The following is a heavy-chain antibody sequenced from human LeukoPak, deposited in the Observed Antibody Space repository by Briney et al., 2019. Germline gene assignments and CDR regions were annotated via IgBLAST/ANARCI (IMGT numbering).Heavy chain of an antibody. V-gene: IGHV3-33*01. D-gene: IGHD3-10*01. Sequence: PGRSLRLSCAASGFTFSSYGMHWVRQAPGEGLEWVAVIWYDGSNKYYADSVKGRFTISRDSSKNTLYLQMNSLRAEDTAVYYCARDFAYGSGSYYRYGMDVWGQGTTVTVSS. CDR3: ARDFAYGSGSYYRYGMDV. J-gene: IGHJ6*02. CDR1: GFTFSSYG. CDR2: IWYDGSNK.